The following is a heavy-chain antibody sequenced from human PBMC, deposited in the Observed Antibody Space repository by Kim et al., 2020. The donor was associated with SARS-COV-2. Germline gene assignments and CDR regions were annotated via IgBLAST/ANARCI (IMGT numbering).Heavy chain of an antibody. CDR2: IRYDGSNK. J-gene: IGHJ6*02. CDR1: GFTFSSYG. D-gene: IGHD5-12*01. V-gene: IGHV3-33*06. CDR3: AKEGGSGYDYWGYSYYGMAV. Sequence: GGSLRLSCAASGFTFSSYGMHWVRQAPGKGLEWVAAIRYDGSNKYYADSVKGRFTISRDNSKNTLYLQMNSLRAEDTAVYYCAKEGGSGYDYWGYSYYGMAVWGRGTTAPVPS.